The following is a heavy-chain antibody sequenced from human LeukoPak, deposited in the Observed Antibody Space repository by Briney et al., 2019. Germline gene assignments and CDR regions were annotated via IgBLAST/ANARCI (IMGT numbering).Heavy chain of an antibody. CDR1: GASISSYY. CDR3: ARGGSIVGATPHDTFDI. J-gene: IGHJ3*02. Sequence: SETLSLTCTVSGASISSYYCSWIRQPPGKGLEWIGYMYYGGSTNYNPSLKSRVTTSVDTSKNQFSLKLSSVTAADTAVYYCARGGSIVGATPHDTFDIWGQGTMVTVSS. CDR2: MYYGGST. D-gene: IGHD1-26*01. V-gene: IGHV4-59*01.